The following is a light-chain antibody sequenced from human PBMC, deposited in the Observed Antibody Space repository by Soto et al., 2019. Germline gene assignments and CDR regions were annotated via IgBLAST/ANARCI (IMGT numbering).Light chain of an antibody. Sequence: EIVLTQSPGTLSLSPGERATLSCRASQSVSSSYLAWYQQKPGQAPRLLIYGASSRATGIPDRFSGSGSGTDFTLTISRLEPEDFAVYYCQQYGSSPVAFGQGTKV. V-gene: IGKV3-20*01. CDR3: QQYGSSPVA. CDR2: GAS. CDR1: QSVSSSY. J-gene: IGKJ1*01.